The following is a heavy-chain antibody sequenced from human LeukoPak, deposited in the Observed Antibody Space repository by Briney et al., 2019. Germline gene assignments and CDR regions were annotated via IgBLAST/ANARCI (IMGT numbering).Heavy chain of an antibody. CDR2: ISTDGYHT. CDR1: GLAFSAYK. V-gene: IGHV3-74*01. Sequence: GGSMRLSCAASGLAFSAYKIHWARQAPRNGLVCVSRISTDGYHTTYAALVQGRFTATRDNTKNTWSLEMNSLRAEDTAVYYCVVGGSPGYWGQGTLVTVSS. D-gene: IGHD2-15*01. CDR3: VVGGSPGY. J-gene: IGHJ4*02.